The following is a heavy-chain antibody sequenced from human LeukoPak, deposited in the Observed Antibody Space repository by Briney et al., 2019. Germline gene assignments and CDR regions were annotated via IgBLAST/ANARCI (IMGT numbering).Heavy chain of an antibody. CDR3: ARDPREWLRLHTFDY. CDR2: ISAYNGNT. V-gene: IGHV1-18*01. Sequence: ASVKVSCKSSGYTFTSYGISWVRQAPGQGLEWMGLISAYNGNTNYAKKLQGRVTMTTDTSTSTAYMELRSLRSDDTAVYYCARDPREWLRLHTFDYWGQGTLVTVSS. J-gene: IGHJ4*02. CDR1: GYTFTSYG. D-gene: IGHD5-12*01.